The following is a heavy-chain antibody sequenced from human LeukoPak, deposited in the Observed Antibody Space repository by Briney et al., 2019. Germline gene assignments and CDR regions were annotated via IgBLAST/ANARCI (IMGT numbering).Heavy chain of an antibody. CDR3: ARITFPELWFGELSTNYGMDV. Sequence: ASVKVSCKASGGTFSSYAISWVRQAPGQGLEWIGGIIPIFGTANYAQKFQGRVTTTADKSTSTAYMELSSLRSEDTAVYYCARITFPELWFGELSTNYGMDVWGKGTTVTVSS. D-gene: IGHD3-10*01. CDR1: GGTFSSYA. J-gene: IGHJ6*04. V-gene: IGHV1-69*06. CDR2: IIPIFGTA.